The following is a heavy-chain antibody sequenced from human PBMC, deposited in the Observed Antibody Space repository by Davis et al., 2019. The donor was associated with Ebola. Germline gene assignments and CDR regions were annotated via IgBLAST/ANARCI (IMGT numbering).Heavy chain of an antibody. J-gene: IGHJ4*02. CDR3: ASQIVGATVY. Sequence: GESLKISCAASGFTFSRYAMSWVRQAPGKGLEWVSAISGSGGSTYYADSVKGRFTISRDNAKNSLYLQMNSLRAEDTAVYYCASQIVGATVYWGQGTLVTVSS. CDR1: GFTFSRYA. V-gene: IGHV3-23*01. CDR2: ISGSGGST. D-gene: IGHD1-26*01.